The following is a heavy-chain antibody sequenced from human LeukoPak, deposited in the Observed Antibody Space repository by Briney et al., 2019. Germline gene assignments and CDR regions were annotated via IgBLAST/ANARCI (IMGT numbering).Heavy chain of an antibody. D-gene: IGHD5-12*01. J-gene: IGHJ4*02. Sequence: ASVTVYCKASGYTFTDYFMQWVRQAPGQGLEWMGWINPKSGGTSYAQKFQGRVTMTRDTSISTAYMELSRLTSDDTAVYYCASVTLSAYDGDYRGQGNLFTVSS. CDR1: GYTFTDYF. CDR2: INPKSGGT. V-gene: IGHV1-2*02. CDR3: ASVTLSAYDGDY.